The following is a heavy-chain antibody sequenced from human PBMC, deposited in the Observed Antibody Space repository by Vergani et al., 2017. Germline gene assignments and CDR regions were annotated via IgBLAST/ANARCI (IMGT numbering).Heavy chain of an antibody. V-gene: IGHV3-23*01. CDR2: LTGGGGST. J-gene: IGHJ4*02. D-gene: IGHD1-26*01. Sequence: EVQLLESGGSLKQPGGSVRLSCAASGFTFSTYAMHWVRQAPGKGLEWVSALTGGGGSTYYADSFKGRFIISRDNSRDTLYLQMNSLRPEDTATYYCVKDAGSYANLFDSWGQGTLVTVSS. CDR3: VKDAGSYANLFDS. CDR1: GFTFSTYA.